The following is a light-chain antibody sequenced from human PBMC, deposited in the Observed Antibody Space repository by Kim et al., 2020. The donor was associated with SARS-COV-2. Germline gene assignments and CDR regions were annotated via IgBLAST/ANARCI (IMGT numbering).Light chain of an antibody. Sequence: VTISCPGRSSNIGSNTLNWYQQLTGTAPNLLIYSNNQRPSGVPDRFSGSKSGTSASLAISGLQSEDEADYYCAAWDDSLNGPVFGGGTKLTVL. J-gene: IGLJ3*02. CDR3: AAWDDSLNGPV. CDR2: SNN. CDR1: SSNIGSNT. V-gene: IGLV1-44*01.